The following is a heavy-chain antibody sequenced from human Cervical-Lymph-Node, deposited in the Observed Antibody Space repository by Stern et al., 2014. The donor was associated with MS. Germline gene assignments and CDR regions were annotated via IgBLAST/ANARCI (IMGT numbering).Heavy chain of an antibody. Sequence: QVQLVQSGGGVVQPGRSLRLSCAASGFTFSTYTMHWVRQAPGKGLDWVAVVSHDGSNKYYADSVEGRFTISRDNSKNTLYLQMNSLRAEDTAVYYCARRFGYFDSWGQGTLVTVSS. CDR3: ARRFGYFDS. D-gene: IGHD3-16*01. CDR1: GFTFSTYT. J-gene: IGHJ4*02. CDR2: VSHDGSNK. V-gene: IGHV3-30-3*01.